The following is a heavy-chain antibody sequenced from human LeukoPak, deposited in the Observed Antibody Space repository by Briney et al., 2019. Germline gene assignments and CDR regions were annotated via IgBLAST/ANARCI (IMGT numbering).Heavy chain of an antibody. CDR1: GGSISSGGYS. Sequence: SETLSLTCAVSGGSISSGGYSWSWIRQPPGKGLEWIGYIYHSGSTYYNPSLKSRVTISVDTSKNQFSLKLSSVTAADTAVYYCARGNTDMIVADPFDYWGQGTLVTVSS. V-gene: IGHV4-30-2*01. J-gene: IGHJ4*02. D-gene: IGHD3-22*01. CDR3: ARGNTDMIVADPFDY. CDR2: IYHSGST.